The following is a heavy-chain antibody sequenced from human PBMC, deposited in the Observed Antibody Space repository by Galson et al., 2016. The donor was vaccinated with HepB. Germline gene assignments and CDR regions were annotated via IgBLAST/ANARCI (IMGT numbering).Heavy chain of an antibody. V-gene: IGHV3-7*01. CDR2: IKQDGSEI. CDR1: GFTFNDYR. D-gene: IGHD3-3*01. CDR3: ARLLKWHDSSYRPSDY. J-gene: IGHJ4*02. Sequence: SLRLSCAASGFTFNDYRMTWVRQAPGKGLEWVANIKQDGSEIHYVDSVKGRFTISRDNAKKSLYLQMHGLRVEDTAVYYCARLLKWHDSSYRPSDYWGQGTLVTVSS.